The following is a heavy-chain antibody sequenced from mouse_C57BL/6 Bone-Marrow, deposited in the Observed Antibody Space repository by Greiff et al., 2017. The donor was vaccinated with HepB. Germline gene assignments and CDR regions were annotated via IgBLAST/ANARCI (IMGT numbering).Heavy chain of an antibody. V-gene: IGHV1-81*01. J-gene: IGHJ3*01. CDR3: ARRGRGWFAY. Sequence: QVQLQQSGAELARPGASVKLSCKASGYTFTSYGISWVKQRTGQGLEWIGEIYPRSGSTYYNEKFKGKATLTADKSSSTAYMELRSLTSEDSAVYFCARRGRGWFAYWGQGTLVTVSA. CDR2: IYPRSGST. CDR1: GYTFTSYG.